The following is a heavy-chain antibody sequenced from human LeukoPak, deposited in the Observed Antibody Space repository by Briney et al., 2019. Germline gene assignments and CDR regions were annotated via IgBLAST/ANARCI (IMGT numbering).Heavy chain of an antibody. Sequence: SETLSLTCTVSGGSISSGGYYWSWIRQHPGKGLEWIGYIYYSGSTYYNPSLKSRVTISVDTSKNQFSLKLSSVTAAAKAVYYCARAPPYPPYGMDVWGQGTLVTVSS. CDR3: ARAPPYPPYGMDV. J-gene: IGHJ6*02. CDR1: GGSISSGGYY. CDR2: IYYSGST. V-gene: IGHV4-31*03.